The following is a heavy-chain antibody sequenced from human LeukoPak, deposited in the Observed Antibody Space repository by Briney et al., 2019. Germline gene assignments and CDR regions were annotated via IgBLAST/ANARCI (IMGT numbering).Heavy chain of an antibody. Sequence: DPGGSLRLSCAASGFTFSSYAMSWVRQAPGKGLEWVSAISGSGGSTYYADSVKGRFTISRDNSKNTLYLQMNSLRAEDTAVYYCAKNLGDPSQGSYGMDVWGQGTTVTVSS. CDR3: AKNLGDPSQGSYGMDV. D-gene: IGHD3-10*01. J-gene: IGHJ6*02. CDR2: ISGSGGST. CDR1: GFTFSSYA. V-gene: IGHV3-23*01.